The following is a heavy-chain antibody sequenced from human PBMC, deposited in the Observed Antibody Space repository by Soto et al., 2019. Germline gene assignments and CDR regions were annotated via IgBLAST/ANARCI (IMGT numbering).Heavy chain of an antibody. CDR1: GFSLSTSGVG. Sequence: QITLKESGPTLVKPTQTLTLTCTFSGFSLSTSGVGVGWIRQPPGKALEWLALIYWDDDKRYSPSLKSRLTITKXXSXNXXVLTMTNMDPVDTATYYCAHRYCIGTSCYRGWFDPWGQGTLVTVSS. J-gene: IGHJ5*02. D-gene: IGHD2-2*01. CDR2: IYWDDDK. CDR3: AHRYCIGTSCYRGWFDP. V-gene: IGHV2-5*02.